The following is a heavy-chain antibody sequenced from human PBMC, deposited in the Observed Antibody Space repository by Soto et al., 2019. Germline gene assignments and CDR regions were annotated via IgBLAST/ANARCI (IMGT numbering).Heavy chain of an antibody. Sequence: EVQLVESGGGLVQPGGSLRLSCAASGFTVSSNYMSWVRQAPGKWLEWVSVIYSGGSTYYADSVKGRFTISRDNSKNTLYLQMNSLRAEDTAVYYCARSAMEQQLYIFDVAGPSFDMYYFDYWGQGTLVTVSS. V-gene: IGHV3-66*01. CDR2: IYSGGST. CDR3: ARSAMEQQLYIFDVAGPSFDMYYFDY. D-gene: IGHD6-13*01. J-gene: IGHJ4*02. CDR1: GFTVSSNY.